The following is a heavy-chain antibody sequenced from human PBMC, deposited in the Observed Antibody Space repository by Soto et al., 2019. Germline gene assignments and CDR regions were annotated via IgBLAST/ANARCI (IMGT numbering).Heavy chain of an antibody. CDR1: GGSISSYY. V-gene: IGHV4-59*01. CDR3: ASYDILTGTFDS. J-gene: IGHJ4*02. Sequence: QVQLQESGPGLVKPSETLSLTCSVSGGSISSYYWSWIRQPPGKGLEWIGEIYDSGSTNYNPSLKSRVTISVDTSKNQFSLKLSSVTAADTAVYYCASYDILTGTFDSWGQGTLVTVSS. CDR2: IYDSGST. D-gene: IGHD3-9*01.